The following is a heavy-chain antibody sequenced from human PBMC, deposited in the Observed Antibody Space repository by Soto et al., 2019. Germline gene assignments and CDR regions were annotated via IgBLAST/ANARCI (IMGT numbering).Heavy chain of an antibody. CDR2: IYYSGST. V-gene: IGHV4-39*01. Sequence: SETLSLTCTVSGGSISSSSCYWGWIRQPPGKGLESIAAIYYSGSTYYNPSLKSRVTIFVDKAKNQFSLRLTSVTAADTAGYNCARQSTWYSVEVDYWGQGTLVTVSS. J-gene: IGHJ4*02. CDR3: ARQSTWYSVEVDY. D-gene: IGHD1-1*01. CDR1: GGSISSSSCY.